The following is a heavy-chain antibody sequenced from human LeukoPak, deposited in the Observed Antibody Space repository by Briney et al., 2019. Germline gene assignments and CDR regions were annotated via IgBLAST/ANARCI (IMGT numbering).Heavy chain of an antibody. CDR1: GLTFSSYG. D-gene: IGHD6-13*01. Sequence: GGSLRLSCAASGLTFSSYGMHWVRQAPGKGLEWVAVISYDGSNKYYADSVKGRFTISRDNSKNTLYLQMNSLRAEDTAVYYCAKDRLRYSSSWDGDYWGQGTLVTVSS. CDR2: ISYDGSNK. CDR3: AKDRLRYSSSWDGDY. J-gene: IGHJ4*02. V-gene: IGHV3-30*18.